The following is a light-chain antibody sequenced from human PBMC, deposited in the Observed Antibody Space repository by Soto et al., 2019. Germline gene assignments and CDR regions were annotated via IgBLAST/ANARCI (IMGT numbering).Light chain of an antibody. Sequence: DIQMTQSPSSLSASVGDRVTITCRASQGIGNDLGWYQQKPGKAPKRLIYVASSLQSGVPSRFSGSGSGTEFTLTISSLQPEDFATYYCLQHDRYPLTFGGGTKVEIK. CDR2: VAS. CDR3: LQHDRYPLT. CDR1: QGIGND. V-gene: IGKV1-17*01. J-gene: IGKJ4*01.